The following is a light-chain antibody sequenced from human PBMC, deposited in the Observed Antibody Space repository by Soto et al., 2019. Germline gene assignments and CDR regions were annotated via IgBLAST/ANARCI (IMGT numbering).Light chain of an antibody. J-gene: IGLJ3*02. CDR1: SSDVGAYNY. V-gene: IGLV2-8*01. CDR3: ISVASSHTWV. CDR2: EVT. Sequence: QSALTQPPSASCSPGQSVTISCPGTSSDVGAYNYVSWDQQHAGKATKLVIYEVTKRPSGVPDRFSGSKSANTASLTVSGLQAEYEAEYSCISVASSHTWVFGGGTKLTVL.